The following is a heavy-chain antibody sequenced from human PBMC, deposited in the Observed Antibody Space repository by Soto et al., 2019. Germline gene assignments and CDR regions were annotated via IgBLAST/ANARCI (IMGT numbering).Heavy chain of an antibody. Sequence: QVQLVQSGAEVQKPGASVKVSCKASGYTFTGYYMHWVRQAPGQGLEWMGWINPNSGGTNYAQKFQGWVTMTRDTSISTAYMELSRLRSDDTAVYYCARGGYYGSGSYYIPNWFDPWGQGTLVTVSS. D-gene: IGHD3-10*01. V-gene: IGHV1-2*04. CDR3: ARGGYYGSGSYYIPNWFDP. J-gene: IGHJ5*02. CDR1: GYTFTGYY. CDR2: INPNSGGT.